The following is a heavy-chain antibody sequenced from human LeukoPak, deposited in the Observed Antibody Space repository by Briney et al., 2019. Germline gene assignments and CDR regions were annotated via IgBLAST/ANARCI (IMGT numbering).Heavy chain of an antibody. Sequence: ASVKVSCKASGYTFTSYYIHWVRQAPGQGLEWMGIINPSGGSTSYAQKFQGRVTMTRDTSTSTVYMELSSLRSEDTAVYYSARDRPPNYFDDWGQGTLVTVSS. CDR1: GYTFTSYY. V-gene: IGHV1-46*01. J-gene: IGHJ4*02. CDR3: ARDRPPNYFDD. CDR2: INPSGGST.